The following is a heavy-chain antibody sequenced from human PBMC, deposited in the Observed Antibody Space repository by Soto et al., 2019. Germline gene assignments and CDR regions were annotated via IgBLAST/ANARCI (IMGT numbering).Heavy chain of an antibody. CDR3: TRLLYYDFWSGYYLTDDY. V-gene: IGHV3-73*02. CDR2: IRSKANSYAT. Sequence: EVQLVESGGGLVQPGGSLKLSCAASGFTFSGSAMHWVRQASGKGLEWVGRIRSKANSYATAYAASVKGRFTISRDDSKNTAYLQMNRLKTEDTAVYYCTRLLYYDFWSGYYLTDDYWGQGTLVTVSS. CDR1: GFTFSGSA. D-gene: IGHD3-3*01. J-gene: IGHJ4*02.